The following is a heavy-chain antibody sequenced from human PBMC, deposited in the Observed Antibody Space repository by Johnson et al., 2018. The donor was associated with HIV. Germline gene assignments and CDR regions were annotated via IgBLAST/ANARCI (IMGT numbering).Heavy chain of an antibody. J-gene: IGHJ3*02. D-gene: IGHD3-16*01. CDR3: ARVGLGGVPWTLDI. CDR1: GFTFSSYA. CDR2: ISYDGTNK. Sequence: QVQLVESGGGVVQPGRSLRLSCAASGFTFSSYAMHWVRQAPGKGLEWVASISYDGTNKYYADSVKGRFTISRDNSKNTLHLQMNGLGVDDMAVYYCARVGLGGVPWTLDIWGQGTMVTVSS. V-gene: IGHV3-30*14.